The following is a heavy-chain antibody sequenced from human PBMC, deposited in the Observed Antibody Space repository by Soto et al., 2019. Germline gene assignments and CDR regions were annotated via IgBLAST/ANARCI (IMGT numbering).Heavy chain of an antibody. V-gene: IGHV4-59*08. CDR2: IYYSGST. Sequence: PSETLSLTCTVSGGSISGYYWSWIRQPPGKGLEWIGYIYYSGSTNYNPSLKSRVTISVDTSKNQFSLKLSSVTAADTAVYYCARAPYYDFWSGSLDYWGQGTLVTVSS. CDR1: GGSISGYY. CDR3: ARAPYYDFWSGSLDY. J-gene: IGHJ4*02. D-gene: IGHD3-3*01.